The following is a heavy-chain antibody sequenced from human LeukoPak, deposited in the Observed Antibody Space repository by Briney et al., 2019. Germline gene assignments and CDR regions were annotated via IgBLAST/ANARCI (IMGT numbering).Heavy chain of an antibody. V-gene: IGHV3-7*01. J-gene: IGHJ3*02. Sequence: GGSLRLSCAASGFTFRSYWMSWARQAPGKGLEWVANIMKDGSSNHYTDSVRGRFTVSRDNAKNSLYLQMNSLRAEDTAVYYCARDGGGPDAFDIWGQGTMVTVSS. CDR1: GFTFRSYW. CDR2: IMKDGSSN. CDR3: ARDGGGPDAFDI.